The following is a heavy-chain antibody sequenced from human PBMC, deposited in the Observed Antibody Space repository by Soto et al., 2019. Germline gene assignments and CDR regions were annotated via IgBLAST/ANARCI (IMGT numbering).Heavy chain of an antibody. D-gene: IGHD3-9*01. V-gene: IGHV3-30-3*01. Sequence: QVQLVGSGGGVVQPGRSLRLSCAASGFTFSSYAMHWVCEAPGKGLVWVAVISYDGSNKYYADSVKGRFTISRDNSKNTLYLQMNSLRAEDTAVYYCARGRLRYFDWLLGPNDAFDIWGLVTMFTVSS. CDR2: ISYDGSNK. CDR3: ARGRLRYFDWLLGPNDAFDI. J-gene: IGHJ3*02. CDR1: GFTFSSYA.